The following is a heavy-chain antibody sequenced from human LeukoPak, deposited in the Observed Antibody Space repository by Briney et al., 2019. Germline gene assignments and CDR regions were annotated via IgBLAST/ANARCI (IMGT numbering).Heavy chain of an antibody. J-gene: IGHJ4*02. D-gene: IGHD1-1*01. Sequence: GGSLRLSCAASGFTFSSYGMHWVRQAPGKGLEWVAVISYDGSHIYYADSVKGRFTISRDHSKNTLYLQMDSLRAEDTAVYYCARNDYNFDYWGQGTLVTVSS. CDR3: ARNDYNFDY. CDR1: GFTFSSYG. CDR2: ISYDGSHI. V-gene: IGHV3-30*03.